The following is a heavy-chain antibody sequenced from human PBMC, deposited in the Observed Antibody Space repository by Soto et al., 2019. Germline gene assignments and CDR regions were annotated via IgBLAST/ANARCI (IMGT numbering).Heavy chain of an antibody. CDR1: GASISTGGYY. J-gene: IGHJ5*02. Sequence: QVRLQESGPGLVKPSQTLSLTCIVSGASISTGGYYWSWIRQHPGKGLALLGYIYHSGTTYYNPSLESRLFTSAESSKNLFPLFITSFTASDTAIYYCATATAPCCFDPWGQGPLVTVSS. D-gene: IGHD1-1*01. CDR2: IYHSGTT. CDR3: ATATAPCCFDP. V-gene: IGHV4-31*03.